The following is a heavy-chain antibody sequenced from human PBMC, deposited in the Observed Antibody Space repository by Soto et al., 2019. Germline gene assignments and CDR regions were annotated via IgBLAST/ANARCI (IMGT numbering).Heavy chain of an antibody. J-gene: IGHJ4*02. Sequence: SSVKVPCKASRGTFSNYAISWVRQAPGQGLEWAGGIIPIFGTANYAQQFQGRVTIPADKSTSTAYIEPGSLSSDDTAVYYCAGVPAGPAVIGYWGQGTLVTVSS. CDR3: AGVPAGPAVIGY. CDR1: RGTFSNYA. CDR2: IIPIFGTA. D-gene: IGHD2-2*02. V-gene: IGHV1-69*06.